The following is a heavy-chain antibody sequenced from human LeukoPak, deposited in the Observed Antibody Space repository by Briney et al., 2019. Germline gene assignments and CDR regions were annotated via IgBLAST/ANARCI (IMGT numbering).Heavy chain of an antibody. CDR2: INSDGSST. CDR1: GFTFSSYW. V-gene: IGHV3-74*01. Sequence: PGGSLRLSCAASGFTFSSYWMHWVRQAPGKGLVWVSRINSDGSSTSYADSAKGRFTISRDNAKNTLYLQMNSLRAEDTAVYYCARDGPSYWYFDLWGRGTLVTVSS. J-gene: IGHJ2*01. CDR3: ARDGPSYWYFDL.